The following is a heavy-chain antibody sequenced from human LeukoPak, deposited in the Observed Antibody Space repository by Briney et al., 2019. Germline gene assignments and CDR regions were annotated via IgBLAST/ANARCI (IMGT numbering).Heavy chain of an antibody. CDR3: ARQGRGLRAFDY. CDR2: IYYSGST. CDR1: GGSISSYY. J-gene: IGHJ4*02. V-gene: IGHV4-59*08. Sequence: SETLSLTCTVSGGSISSYYWSWIRQPPGKGLEWIGYIYYSGSTNYNPSLKSRVTISVDTSKNQFSLKLSSVTAADTAVYYCARQGRGLRAFDYWGQGTLVTVSS. D-gene: IGHD3-10*01.